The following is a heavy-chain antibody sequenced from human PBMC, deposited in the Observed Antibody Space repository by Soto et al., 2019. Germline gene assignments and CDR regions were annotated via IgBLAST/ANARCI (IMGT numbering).Heavy chain of an antibody. CDR1: GYTFTGYY. J-gene: IGHJ3*02. CDR2: INPNSGGT. Sequence: VASVKVSCKASGYTFTGYYMHWVRQAPGQGLEWMGWINPNSGGTNYAQKFQGWVTMTRDTSISTAYMELSRLRSDDTAVYYCARSDYYDSSGYPKGCAFDIWGQGTMVTVS. CDR3: ARSDYYDSSGYPKGCAFDI. D-gene: IGHD3-22*01. V-gene: IGHV1-2*04.